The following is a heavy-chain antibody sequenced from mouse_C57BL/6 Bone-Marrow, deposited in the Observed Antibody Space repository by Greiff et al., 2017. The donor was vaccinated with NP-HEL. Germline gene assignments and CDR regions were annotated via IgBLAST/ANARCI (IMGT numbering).Heavy chain of an antibody. Sequence: VQRVESGPGLVQPSQSLSITCTVSGFSLTSYGVHWVRQSPGKGLEWLGVIWSGGSTDYNAAFISRLSISKDNSKSQVFFKMNSLQADDTAIYYCARNEGEKFFRYYFDYWGQGTTLTVSS. CDR1: GFSLTSYG. CDR3: ARNEGEKFFRYYFDY. V-gene: IGHV2-2*01. CDR2: IWSGGST. J-gene: IGHJ2*01.